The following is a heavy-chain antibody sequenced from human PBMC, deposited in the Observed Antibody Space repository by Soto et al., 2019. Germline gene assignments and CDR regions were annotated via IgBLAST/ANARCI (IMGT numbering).Heavy chain of an antibody. D-gene: IGHD4-17*01. CDR1: GGSISSYY. J-gene: IGHJ4*02. CDR2: IYYSGST. CDR3: ARDRDYGDYPHFDY. Sequence: AETLSLTCTVSGGSISSYYWSWIRQPPGKGLEWIGYIYYSGSTNYNPSLKSRVTISVDTSKNQFSLKLSSVTAADTAVYYCARDRDYGDYPHFDYWGQGTLVTVSS. V-gene: IGHV4-59*01.